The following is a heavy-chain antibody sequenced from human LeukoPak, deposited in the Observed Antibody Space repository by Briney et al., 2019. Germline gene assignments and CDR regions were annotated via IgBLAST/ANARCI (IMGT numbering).Heavy chain of an antibody. CDR3: ARGGCSSTSCELDY. Sequence: GGSLRLSCAASGFTFSNSWMAWVRQAPGKGLEWVANINPDATNKYYVDSVRGRFAISRDNAKNSLYLQTSSPRAEDTAVYYCARGGCSSTSCELDYWGQGTLVTVSS. J-gene: IGHJ4*02. D-gene: IGHD2-2*01. V-gene: IGHV3-7*03. CDR1: GFTFSNSW. CDR2: INPDATNK.